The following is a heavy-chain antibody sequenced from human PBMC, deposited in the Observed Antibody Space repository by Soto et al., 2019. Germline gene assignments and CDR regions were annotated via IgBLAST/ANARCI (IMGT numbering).Heavy chain of an antibody. CDR2: ISGYNENT. D-gene: IGHD6-19*01. J-gene: IGHJ4*02. CDR1: GYTFTNYG. Sequence: QVQLVQSGAEVKKPGASVKVSCKTSGYTFTNYGISWVRQAPGQGLEWMGWISGYNENTNYAQEVQDRVIMTTDTTTSTAYMELRSLISDDMAVYYCAREAPVTGIDYWGQGTLVAVSS. V-gene: IGHV1-18*03. CDR3: AREAPVTGIDY.